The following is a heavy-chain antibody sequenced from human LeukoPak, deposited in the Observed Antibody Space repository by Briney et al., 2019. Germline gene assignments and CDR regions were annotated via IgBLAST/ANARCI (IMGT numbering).Heavy chain of an antibody. V-gene: IGHV3-23*01. CDR3: TTLMYTTGRQGVDS. D-gene: IGHD6-19*01. Sequence: GGSLSISCAASGFVFRIYPMIWARQAPGKGLEWVSSISADSGTTNYADSAKGRFTVSRDNSKRTLFLQMKSLRAEDTAVYYCTTLMYTTGRQGVDSWGQGTRVTVSS. J-gene: IGHJ4*02. CDR1: GFVFRIYP. CDR2: ISADSGTT.